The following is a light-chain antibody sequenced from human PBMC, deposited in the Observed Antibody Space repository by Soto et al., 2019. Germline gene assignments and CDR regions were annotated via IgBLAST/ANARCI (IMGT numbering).Light chain of an antibody. CDR3: LQHNSYPLT. V-gene: IGKV1-5*01. J-gene: IGKJ1*01. CDR2: DAS. Sequence: DIQMTQSPSTLSASVGDRVTITCRASQSISSWLAWYQQRPGKAPNLLIFDASILESGVPSRFSGSGSGTEFTLTISSLQPEDFATYYCLQHNSYPLTFGQGTKV. CDR1: QSISSW.